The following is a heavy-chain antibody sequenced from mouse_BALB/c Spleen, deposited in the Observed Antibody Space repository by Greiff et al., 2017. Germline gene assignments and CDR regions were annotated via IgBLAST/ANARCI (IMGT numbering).Heavy chain of an antibody. D-gene: IGHD3-1*01. J-gene: IGHJ4*01. CDR1: GYTFTSYY. CDR3: TRSSGYDAMDY. V-gene: IGHV1S81*02. CDR2: INPSNGGT. Sequence: QVQLQQSGAELVKPGASVKMSCKASGYTFTSYYMYWVKQRPGQGLEWIGEINPSNGGTNFNEKFKSKATLTVDKSSSTAYMQLSSLTSEDSAVYYCTRSSGYDAMDYWGQGTAVTVCS.